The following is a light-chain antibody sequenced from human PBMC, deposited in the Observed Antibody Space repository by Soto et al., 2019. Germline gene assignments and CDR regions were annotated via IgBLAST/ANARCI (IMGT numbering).Light chain of an antibody. CDR2: DAS. J-gene: IGKJ1*01. CDR3: QQYKSYSLWT. V-gene: IGKV1-5*01. Sequence: DIHMTQSPSTLCACVGDRVTISCRSSQSISSWLAWYQQKPGKAPKLLXYDASSLESGVPSRFSGSGCGTEFTLTISSLQTADFAAYYCQQYKSYSLWTFGQGTKVDIK. CDR1: QSISSW.